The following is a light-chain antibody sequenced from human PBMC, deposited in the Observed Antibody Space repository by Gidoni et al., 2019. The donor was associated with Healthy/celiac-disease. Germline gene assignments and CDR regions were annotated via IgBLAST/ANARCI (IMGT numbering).Light chain of an antibody. CDR2: DVS. CDR3: SSYTSSSTRV. CDR1: SSDVGGYNY. Sequence: QSALTQPASVSGSPGQSITISCTGTSSDVGGYNYVSWYQQHPGKAPNLMIYDVSHRPSGVSNRFSGSKSGNTASLTISGLQAEDEADYYCSSYTSSSTRVFGTGTKVTVL. V-gene: IGLV2-14*03. J-gene: IGLJ1*01.